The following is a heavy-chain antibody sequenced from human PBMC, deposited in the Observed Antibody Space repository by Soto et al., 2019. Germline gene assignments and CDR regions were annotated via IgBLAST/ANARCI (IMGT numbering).Heavy chain of an antibody. D-gene: IGHD2-21*01. V-gene: IGHV6-1*01. CDR1: GDSVGSNSGG. J-gene: IGHJ6*02. Sequence: PSQTLSLTCDISGDSVGSNSGGWNWIRQSPSRGLEWLGRTYYRSKWENDYAVSVKSRISINPDTSKNQVSLHLYSVTPEDTAVYYCAGVAWFRGMDVWGQGTPVTAP. CDR3: AGVAWFRGMDV. CDR2: TYYRSKWEN.